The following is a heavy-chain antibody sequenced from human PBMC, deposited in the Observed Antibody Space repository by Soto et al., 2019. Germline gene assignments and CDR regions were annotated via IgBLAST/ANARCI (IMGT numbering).Heavy chain of an antibody. J-gene: IGHJ6*03. V-gene: IGHV6-1*01. CDR2: TYYRSRWYN. CDR3: AGTTSHYWYYMDV. Sequence: SLSLTCALSGDSVSSNSAAWNWIRQSPSRGLEWLGRTYYRSRWYNDYAVSVKSRITVNPDTSKNQFSLQLTSVTPEDTAVYYCAGTTSHYWYYMDVWGKGTTVTVSS. CDR1: GDSVSSNSAA. D-gene: IGHD1-7*01.